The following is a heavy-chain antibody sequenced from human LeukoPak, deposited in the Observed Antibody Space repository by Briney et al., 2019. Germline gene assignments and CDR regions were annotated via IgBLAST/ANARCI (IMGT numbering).Heavy chain of an antibody. Sequence: ASETLSLTCAVYGGSFSGYYWSWIRQPPGKGLEWIGEINHSGSTNYNPSLKSRVTISVDTSKNQFSLKLSSVTAADTAVYYCARGPYYYDSSGYYRYFDYWGQGTLVTVSS. CDR3: ARGPYYYDSSGYYRYFDY. J-gene: IGHJ4*02. CDR1: GGSFSGYY. D-gene: IGHD3-22*01. V-gene: IGHV4-34*01. CDR2: INHSGST.